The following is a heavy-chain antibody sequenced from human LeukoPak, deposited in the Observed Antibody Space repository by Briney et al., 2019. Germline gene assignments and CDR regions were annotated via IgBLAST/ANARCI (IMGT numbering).Heavy chain of an antibody. CDR2: ISGSGGST. D-gene: IGHD6-13*01. CDR3: AKGKSSSRYYFDY. J-gene: IGHJ4*02. Sequence: GGSLRHSCAASGFTFSSYAMSWVRQAPGKGLEWVSAISGSGGSTYYADSVKGRFTISRDNSKNTLYLQMNSLRAEDTAVYYCAKGKSSSRYYFDYWGQGTLVTVSS. V-gene: IGHV3-23*01. CDR1: GFTFSSYA.